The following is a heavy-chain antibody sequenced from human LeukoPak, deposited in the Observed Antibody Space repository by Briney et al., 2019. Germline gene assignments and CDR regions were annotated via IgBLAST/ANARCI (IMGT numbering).Heavy chain of an antibody. V-gene: IGHV3-30-3*01. CDR3: ARDKYYYDLGNSLRCDY. D-gene: IGHD3-10*01. J-gene: IGHJ4*02. Sequence: GGSLRLSCAASGFTFSSYAMHWVRQAPGKGLEWVAVISYDGSNKYYADSVKGRFTIPRDNSKNSLYLQMDSLRVEDTAVYYCARDKYYYDLGNSLRCDYWGQGTLVTVSS. CDR2: ISYDGSNK. CDR1: GFTFSSYA.